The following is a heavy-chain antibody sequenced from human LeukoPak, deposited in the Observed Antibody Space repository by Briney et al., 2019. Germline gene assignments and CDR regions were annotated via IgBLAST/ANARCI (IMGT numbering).Heavy chain of an antibody. V-gene: IGHV4-30-2*01. CDR3: ARGGWWQAYFDY. CDR1: GGSISGGGYS. J-gene: IGHJ4*02. Sequence: SETLSLTCAVSGGSISGGGYSWSWIWQPPGKGLEWIGYIYHSGSTYHNPSLKSRVTISLDRSKNQCSPKLSSVTAADTDVYYCARGGWWQAYFDYWGQGTLVTVSS. CDR2: IYHSGST. D-gene: IGHD2-15*01.